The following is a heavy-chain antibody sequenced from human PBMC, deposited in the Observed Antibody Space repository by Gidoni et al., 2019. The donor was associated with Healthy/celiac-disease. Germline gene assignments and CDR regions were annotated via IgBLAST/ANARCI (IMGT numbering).Heavy chain of an antibody. J-gene: IGHJ6*02. CDR1: GYTFTGYY. V-gene: IGHV1-2*04. CDR2: INPNSGGT. CDR3: ARDHGYSHGQGMDV. Sequence: GASVKVSCKASGYTFTGYYMHWVRQAPGQGLEWMGWINPNSGGTNYAQKFQGWVTMTRDTSISTAYMELSRLRSDDTAVYYCARDHGYSHGQGMDVWGQGTTVTVSS. D-gene: IGHD5-18*01.